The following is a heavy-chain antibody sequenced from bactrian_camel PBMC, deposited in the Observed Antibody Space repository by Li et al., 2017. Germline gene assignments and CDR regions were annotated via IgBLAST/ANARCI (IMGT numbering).Heavy chain of an antibody. J-gene: IGHJ4*01. CDR2: IGGGGTT. CDR1: TKYFTLWC. Sequence: HVQLVESGGGSVQAGGSLTLSCSVSTKYFTLWCMGWYRQVPGKAREAVASIGGGGTTTYQNSVKGRFTISMDSAGNTLNLQMNSLDPEDTATYYCAADPGLGMDIGTWLRRPIWAHSTWGQGTQVTVS. D-gene: IGHD1*01. V-gene: IGHV3S53*01. CDR3: AADPGLGMDIGTWLRRPIWAHST.